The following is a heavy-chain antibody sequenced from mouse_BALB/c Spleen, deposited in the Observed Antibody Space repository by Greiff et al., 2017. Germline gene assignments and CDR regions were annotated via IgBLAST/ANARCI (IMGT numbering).Heavy chain of an antibody. Sequence: EVKVEESGGGLVKPGGSLKLSCAASGFTFSDYYMYWVRQTPEKRLEWVATISDGGSYTYYPDSVKGRFTISRDNAKNNLYLQMSSLKSEDTAMYYCARGGYDEAYYFDYWGQGTTLTVSS. J-gene: IGHJ2*01. CDR2: ISDGGSYT. D-gene: IGHD2-2*01. CDR3: ARGGYDEAYYFDY. V-gene: IGHV5-4*02. CDR1: GFTFSDYY.